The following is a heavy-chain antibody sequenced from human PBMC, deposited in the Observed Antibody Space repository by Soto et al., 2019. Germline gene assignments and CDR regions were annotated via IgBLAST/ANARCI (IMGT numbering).Heavy chain of an antibody. CDR1: GFTFSSFA. CDR2: ISEDAGTK. Sequence: ESGGGVVQPGTSLRLSCAASGFTFSSFAMHWARQTPGKGLEWVAVISEDAGTKYYADSVKGRFTVSRDNSKNTLYLQMNSLRAEDTAMYYCATAGDYYGSGSLDPWGQGTLVTVSS. D-gene: IGHD3-10*01. V-gene: IGHV3-30-3*01. J-gene: IGHJ5*02. CDR3: ATAGDYYGSGSLDP.